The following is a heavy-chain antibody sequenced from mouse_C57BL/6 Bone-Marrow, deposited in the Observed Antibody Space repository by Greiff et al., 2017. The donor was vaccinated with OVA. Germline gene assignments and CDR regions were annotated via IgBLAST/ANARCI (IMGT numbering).Heavy chain of an antibody. D-gene: IGHD1-1*01. CDR2: IDPGSGNT. CDR3: ARGNPPIYYGSSYGYFDV. Sequence: QVQLQQPGAELVRPGASVKLSCKASGYTFTDYYINWVKQRPGQGLEWIARIDPGSGNTYYNEKFKGKATLTAEKSSSTAYMQLSSLTSEDSAVYFCARGNPPIYYGSSYGYFDVWGTGTTVTVSS. CDR1: GYTFTDYY. V-gene: IGHV1-76*01. J-gene: IGHJ1*03.